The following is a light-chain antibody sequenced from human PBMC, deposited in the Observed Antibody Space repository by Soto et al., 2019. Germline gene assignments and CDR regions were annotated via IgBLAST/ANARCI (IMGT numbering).Light chain of an antibody. Sequence: EIVLTQSPGTLSLSPRERATLSCRASQSVNDNYLAWYQHKPGQAPRLLIYGASSRAPGIPDRFSGSGSGTYFPITISRLEPEDVAIYYCQHYAASPRTFGQGTQVEVK. CDR3: QHYAASPRT. V-gene: IGKV3-20*01. CDR1: QSVNDNY. CDR2: GAS. J-gene: IGKJ1*01.